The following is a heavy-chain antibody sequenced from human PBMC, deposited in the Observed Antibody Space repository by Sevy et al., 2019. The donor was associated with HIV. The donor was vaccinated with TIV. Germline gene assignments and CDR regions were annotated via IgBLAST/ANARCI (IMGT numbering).Heavy chain of an antibody. D-gene: IGHD3-10*01. CDR1: GYTFISYS. CDR2: ISGYNGQT. CDR3: AREGGLVDGGMDV. Sequence: ASVKVSCKASGYTFISYSFTWVRQAPGQGLEWMGRISGYNGQTDYAQKFQGRVTMTIDTSTRTGYMDLRSLRSDDTAVYYCAREGGLVDGGMDVWGQGTTVTVSS. V-gene: IGHV1-18*01. J-gene: IGHJ6*02.